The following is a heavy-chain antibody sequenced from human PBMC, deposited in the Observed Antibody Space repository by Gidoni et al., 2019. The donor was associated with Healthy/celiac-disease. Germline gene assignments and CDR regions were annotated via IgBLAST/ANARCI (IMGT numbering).Heavy chain of an antibody. CDR1: GDSVSSNSAA. V-gene: IGHV6-1*01. Sequence: QVQLPQSGPGLVKPSQTLSLTCAISGDSVSSNSAAWNWIRQSPSRGLEWLGRTYYRSKWYNDYAVSVKSRITINPDTSKNQFSLQLNSVTPEDTAVYYCARAPTPDSDCSSTSCRDYYYYYGMDVWGQGTTVTVSS. CDR2: TYYRSKWYN. J-gene: IGHJ6*02. CDR3: ARAPTPDSDCSSTSCRDYYYYYGMDV. D-gene: IGHD2-2*01.